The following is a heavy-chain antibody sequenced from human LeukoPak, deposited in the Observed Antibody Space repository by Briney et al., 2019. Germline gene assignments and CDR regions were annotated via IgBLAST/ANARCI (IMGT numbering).Heavy chain of an antibody. Sequence: GRSLRLSCAAYGFTFSSYAMHWVRQAPGKGLEWVAVISYDGSNKYYADSVKGRFTISRDNSKNTLYLQMNSLRAEDTAVYYCARGNSYDSSGYPEYFQNWGQGTLVTVSS. V-gene: IGHV3-30*04. CDR2: ISYDGSNK. D-gene: IGHD3-22*01. CDR1: GFTFSSYA. J-gene: IGHJ1*01. CDR3: ARGNSYDSSGYPEYFQN.